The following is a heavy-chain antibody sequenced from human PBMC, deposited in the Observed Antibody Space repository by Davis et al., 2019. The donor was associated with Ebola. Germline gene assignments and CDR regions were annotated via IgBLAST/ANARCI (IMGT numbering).Heavy chain of an antibody. CDR3: ARQGYYYDSSGYYRGGFDY. CDR2: IYYSGST. J-gene: IGHJ4*02. CDR1: GGSISSGGYY. Sequence: SETLSLTCTVSGGSISSGGYYWSWIRQHPGKGLEWIGYIYYSGSTYYNPSLKSRVTISVDTSKNQFSLKLSSVTAADTAVYYCARQGYYYDSSGYYRGGFDYWGQGTLVTVSS. D-gene: IGHD3-22*01. V-gene: IGHV4-31*03.